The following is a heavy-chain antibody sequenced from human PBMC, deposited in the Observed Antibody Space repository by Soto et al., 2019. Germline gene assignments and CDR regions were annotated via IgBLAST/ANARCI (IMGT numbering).Heavy chain of an antibody. CDR2: IRSKAYGGTT. J-gene: IGHJ4*02. D-gene: IGHD2-8*01. V-gene: IGHV3-49*04. CDR3: TRVRCTPFECMAEMAPIEYYFDY. Sequence: GGSLRLSCTASGFTFGDYAMSWVRQAPGKGLEWVGFIRSKAYGGTTEYAASVKGRFTISRDDSKSIAYLQMNSLKTEDTAVYYCTRVRCTPFECMAEMAPIEYYFDYWGQGTLVTVSS. CDR1: GFTFGDYA.